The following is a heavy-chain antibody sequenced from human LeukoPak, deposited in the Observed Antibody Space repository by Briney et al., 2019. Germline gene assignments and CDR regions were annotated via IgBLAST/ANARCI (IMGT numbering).Heavy chain of an antibody. V-gene: IGHV1-2*02. CDR2: INPNSGGT. Sequence: ASVKVSCKAPGYTFTGYYMHWVRQAPGQGLEWMGWINPNSGGTNYAQKFQGRVTMTRDTSISTAYMELSRLRSDDTAVYYCAREPSYSSGCLRGWGQGTLVTVSS. D-gene: IGHD6-19*01. CDR1: GYTFTGYY. J-gene: IGHJ4*02. CDR3: AREPSYSSGCLRG.